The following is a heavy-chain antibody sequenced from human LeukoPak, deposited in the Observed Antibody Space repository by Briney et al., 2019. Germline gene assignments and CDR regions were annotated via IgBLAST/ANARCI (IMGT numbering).Heavy chain of an antibody. Sequence: GGSLRLSCAASGFTFSRDWMHWVRQAPGKGLEWVANIKEDGSEKYYVDSAKGRFTISRDNAKNSLYLQMNRLTSEDTAVYFCARDSSLYSGYDTLDYWGQGTLVTVSS. J-gene: IGHJ4*02. D-gene: IGHD5-12*01. CDR3: ARDSSLYSGYDTLDY. V-gene: IGHV3-7*01. CDR1: GFTFSRDW. CDR2: IKEDGSEK.